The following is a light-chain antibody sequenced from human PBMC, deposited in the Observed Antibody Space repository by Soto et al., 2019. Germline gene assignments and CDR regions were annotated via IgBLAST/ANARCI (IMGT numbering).Light chain of an antibody. CDR2: GVS. Sequence: EIVMTQSPATLSVSPGERATLSCRASQNVINGNLAWYQQRPGQAPRLLIYGVSTRATGFPARFSGSGSGTEFTLTISSLQSEDFAVYYCQQYSSWPLTFGRGTKVEIK. CDR3: QQYSSWPLT. J-gene: IGKJ4*01. CDR1: QNVINGN. V-gene: IGKV3-15*01.